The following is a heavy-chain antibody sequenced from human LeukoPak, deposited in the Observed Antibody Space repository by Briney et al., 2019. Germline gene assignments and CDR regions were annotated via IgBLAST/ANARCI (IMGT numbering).Heavy chain of an antibody. J-gene: IGHJ4*02. V-gene: IGHV1-2*02. CDR1: GYTFTGCY. CDR3: ARVHLYYFDY. CDR2: INPNSGGT. Sequence: EAPVKVSCKASGYTFTGCYMHWVRQAPGQGLEWMGWINPNSGGTNYAQKFQGRVTMTRDTSISTAYMELSRLRSDDTAVYYCARVHLYYFDYWGQGTLVTVSS.